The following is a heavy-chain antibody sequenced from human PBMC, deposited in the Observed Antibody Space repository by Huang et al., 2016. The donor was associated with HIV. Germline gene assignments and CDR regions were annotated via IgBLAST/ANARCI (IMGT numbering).Heavy chain of an antibody. CDR3: AREGIASRRWFDP. Sequence: QVQLVQSEAEVKKPGASVKVSCKASGYNFNSYGINWVRQAPGHGLEWMGWISGYNGNTNYAQKFQGRVTMTTDTSTSKAYMELRRLRSDDTAVYYCAREGIASRRWFDPWGQGTLVTVSS. D-gene: IGHD6-6*01. V-gene: IGHV1-18*04. CDR2: ISGYNGNT. CDR1: GYNFNSYG. J-gene: IGHJ5*02.